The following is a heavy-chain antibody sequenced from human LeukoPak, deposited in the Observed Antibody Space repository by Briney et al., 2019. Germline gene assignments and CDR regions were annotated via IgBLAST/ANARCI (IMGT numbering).Heavy chain of an antibody. CDR3: ARLGTQGDY. J-gene: IGHJ4*02. V-gene: IGHV4-59*08. CDR1: GGSISSYY. CDR2: IYYSGST. Sequence: SETLSLTCTVSGGSISSYYWSWIRQPPGKGLEWIGYIYYSGSTNYNPSLESRVTISVDTSKNQFSLKLSSVTAADTAVYYCARLGTQGDYWGQGTLVTVSS.